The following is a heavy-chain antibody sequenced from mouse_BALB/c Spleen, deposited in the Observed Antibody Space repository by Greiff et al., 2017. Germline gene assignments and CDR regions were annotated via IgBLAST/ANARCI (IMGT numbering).Heavy chain of an antibody. D-gene: IGHD2-3*01. CDR2: ISDGGSYT. Sequence: EVHLVESGGGLVKPGGSLKLSCAASGFTFSDYYMYWVRQTPEKRLEWVATISDGGSYTYYPDSVKGRFTISRDNAKNNLYLQMSSLKSEDTAMYYCARGYDGYYYWYFDVWGAGTTVTVSS. V-gene: IGHV5-4*02. J-gene: IGHJ1*01. CDR3: ARGYDGYYYWYFDV. CDR1: GFTFSDYY.